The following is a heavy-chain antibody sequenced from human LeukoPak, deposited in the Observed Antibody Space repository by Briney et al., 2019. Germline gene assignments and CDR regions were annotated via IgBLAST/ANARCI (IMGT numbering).Heavy chain of an antibody. Sequence: GGSLRLSCAASGFTFSSYAMSWVRQAPGKGLEWVANIKQDGSEKYYVDSVKGRFTISRDNAKNSLYLQMNSLRAEDTAVYYCARDLIRLGESYWGQGTLVTVSS. CDR1: GFTFSSYA. V-gene: IGHV3-7*01. CDR2: IKQDGSEK. CDR3: ARDLIRLGESY. J-gene: IGHJ4*02. D-gene: IGHD3-16*01.